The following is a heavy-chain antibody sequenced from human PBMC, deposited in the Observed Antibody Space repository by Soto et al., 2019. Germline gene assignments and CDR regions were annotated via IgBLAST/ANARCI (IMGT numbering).Heavy chain of an antibody. CDR2: IRSKANSYAT. J-gene: IGHJ4*02. CDR1: GFTFSGSA. CDR3: TRRDKGSTLDY. Sequence: PGGSLRLSRAASGFTFSGSALHWVRQASGKGLEWVGRIRSKANSYATAYAASVKGRFTISRDDSKNTAYLQMNSLKTEDTAVYYCTRRDKGSTLDYWGQGTLVTVSS. V-gene: IGHV3-73*01. D-gene: IGHD6-6*01.